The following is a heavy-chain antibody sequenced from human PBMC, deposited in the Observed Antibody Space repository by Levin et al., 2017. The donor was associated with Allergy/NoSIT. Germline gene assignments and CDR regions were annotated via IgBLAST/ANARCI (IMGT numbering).Heavy chain of an antibody. Sequence: ASVKVSCKVSGHTLTELSVHWVRQAPGKGLEWIGGFDPEDAKFIYAQKFQGRVTMTEDTSTDTAYMEFSSLTSGDTAVYYCARGPKDVETAIRYDSWGQGTRVTVSS. CDR2: FDPEDAKF. V-gene: IGHV1-24*01. CDR1: GHTLTELS. CDR3: ARGPKDVETAIRYDS. J-gene: IGHJ4*02. D-gene: IGHD5-18*01.